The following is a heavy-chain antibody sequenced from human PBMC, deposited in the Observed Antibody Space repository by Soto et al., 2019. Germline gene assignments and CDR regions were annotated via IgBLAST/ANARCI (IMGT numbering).Heavy chain of an antibody. D-gene: IGHD6-13*01. J-gene: IGHJ6*02. CDR3: AKDLSSSWSFDYYYGMDV. V-gene: IGHV3-30*18. CDR2: ISYDGSNK. Sequence: GGSLRLSCAASGFTFSSYGMHWVRQAPGKGLEWVAVISYDGSNKYYADSVKGRFTISRDNSKNTLYLQMNSLRAEDTAVYYCAKDLSSSWSFDYYYGMDVWGQGTTVTVSS. CDR1: GFTFSSYG.